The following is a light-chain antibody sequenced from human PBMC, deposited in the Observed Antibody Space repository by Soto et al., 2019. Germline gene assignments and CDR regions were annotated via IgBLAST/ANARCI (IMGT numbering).Light chain of an antibody. J-gene: IGKJ4*01. CDR3: QQRSNWPPV. CDR2: DAS. V-gene: IGKV3-11*01. CDR1: QSVSSY. Sequence: ETVLTQSPATLSLSPGERATLACRASQSVSSYLAWYQQKRGQAPRLLIYDASNRAPGIPARFSGSGSGTDFTLTISSLEPEDFAVYYCQQRSNWPPVFGGGTKVEIK.